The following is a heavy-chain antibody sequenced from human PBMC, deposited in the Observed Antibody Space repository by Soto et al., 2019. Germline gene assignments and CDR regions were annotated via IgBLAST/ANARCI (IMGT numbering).Heavy chain of an antibody. D-gene: IGHD2-21*02. CDR2: IIPIFGTA. CDR1: GGTFSSYA. CDR3: ARGGVVTPDTFDY. Sequence: QVQLVQSGAEVKKPGSSVKVSCKASGGTFSSYAISWVRQAPGQGLEWMGGIIPIFGTANYAQKFQGRVTXTXDXXTSTAYVELSSLRSEDTAVYYCARGGVVTPDTFDYWGQGTLVTVSS. V-gene: IGHV1-69*05. J-gene: IGHJ4*02.